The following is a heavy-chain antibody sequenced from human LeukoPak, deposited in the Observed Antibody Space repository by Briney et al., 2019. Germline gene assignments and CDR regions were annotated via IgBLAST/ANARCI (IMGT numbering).Heavy chain of an antibody. CDR1: GFTFSNYW. D-gene: IGHD3-22*01. V-gene: IGHV3-7*03. CDR2: IKQDGSEK. Sequence: GGSLRLSCTASGFTFSNYWMTWVRQAPEKGLEWVANIKQDGSEKNYVNSVKGRFIISRDNAKNSLSLQMNSLRAEDTAVYYCATPLDYYDSSGYHQGGDWGQGTLITVSS. CDR3: ATPLDYYDSSGYHQGGD. J-gene: IGHJ4*02.